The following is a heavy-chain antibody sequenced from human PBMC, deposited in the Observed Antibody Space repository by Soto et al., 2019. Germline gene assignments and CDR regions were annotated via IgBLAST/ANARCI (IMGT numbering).Heavy chain of an antibody. J-gene: IGHJ6*02. Sequence: GGSLRLSCAASGFTFSSYSMNWVRQAPGKGLEWVSSISSSSYIYYADSVKGRFTISRDNAKNSLYLQMNSLRAEDTAVYYCARDAVTTARPYYYGMDVWGQGTTVTVSS. CDR3: ARDAVTTARPYYYGMDV. CDR1: GFTFSSYS. V-gene: IGHV3-21*01. D-gene: IGHD4-17*01. CDR2: ISSSSYI.